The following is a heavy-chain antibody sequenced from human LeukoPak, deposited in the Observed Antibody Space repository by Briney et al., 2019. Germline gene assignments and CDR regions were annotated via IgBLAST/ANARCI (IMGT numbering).Heavy chain of an antibody. CDR1: GVSISSSNSY. D-gene: IGHD3/OR15-3a*01. Sequence: SETLSLTCTVSGVSISSSNSYWGWIRLPPGKGLEWIGSIYYSRNTYYNASLKSQVSISIDTSKNQFSLRLTSVTAADTAVYYCARQTGSGLFILPGGQGTLVTVSS. CDR3: ARQTGSGLFILP. CDR2: IYYSRNT. V-gene: IGHV4-39*01. J-gene: IGHJ5*02.